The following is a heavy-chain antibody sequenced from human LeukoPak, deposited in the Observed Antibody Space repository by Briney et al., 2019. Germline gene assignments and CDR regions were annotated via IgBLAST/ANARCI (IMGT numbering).Heavy chain of an antibody. D-gene: IGHD3-10*01. Sequence: GASVKVSCKASGYTFTSYGISWVRQAPGQGLEWMGWSSAYNGDTKYAQRFQGRVTMTTDTSTSTAYMELRSLRSDDTAVFYCTRDLGTYTSYGSIFFDYWGQGTLVTVSS. V-gene: IGHV1-18*01. J-gene: IGHJ4*02. CDR2: SSAYNGDT. CDR3: TRDLGTYTSYGSIFFDY. CDR1: GYTFTSYG.